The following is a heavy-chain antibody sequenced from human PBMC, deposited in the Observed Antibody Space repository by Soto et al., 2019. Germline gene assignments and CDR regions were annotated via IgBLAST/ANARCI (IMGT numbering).Heavy chain of an antibody. D-gene: IGHD4-17*01. Sequence: QVQLQESGPGLVKPSETLSLTCTVSGGSISSYYWSWIRQPPGKGLEWIGYIYYSGSTNYNPSLKSRVTISVDTSKNQFSLKLSSVTAADTAVYYCARGAYYGDYAGDYYYYYMDVWGKGTTVTVSS. J-gene: IGHJ6*03. CDR1: GGSISSYY. CDR3: ARGAYYGDYAGDYYYYYMDV. V-gene: IGHV4-59*01. CDR2: IYYSGST.